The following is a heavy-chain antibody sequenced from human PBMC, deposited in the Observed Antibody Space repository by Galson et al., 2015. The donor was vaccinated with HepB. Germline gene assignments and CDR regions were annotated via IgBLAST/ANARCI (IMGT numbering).Heavy chain of an antibody. D-gene: IGHD5-18*01. V-gene: IGHV3-48*03. CDR2: ISSSGSTI. J-gene: IGHJ6*02. CDR1: GFTFSSYE. Sequence: LRLSCAASGFTFSSYEMNWVRQAPGKGLEWVSYISSSGSTIYYADSVKGRFTISRDNAKNSLYLQMNSLRAEDTAVYYCARERSAMKMYYYYGMDVWGQGTTVTVSS. CDR3: ARERSAMKMYYYYGMDV.